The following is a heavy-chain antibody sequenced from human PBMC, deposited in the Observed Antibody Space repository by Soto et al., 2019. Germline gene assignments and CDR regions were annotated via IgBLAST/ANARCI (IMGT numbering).Heavy chain of an antibody. Sequence: AAVKVSCKASGYTFTSYYMHWVRQAPGQGLEWMGIINPRGGSTSYAQKFQGRVTMTRDTSTSTVYMELSSLRSEDTAVYYCARANVVPSLYYYSYVLAFPGQGTTVPVS. D-gene: IGHD2-8*01. CDR1: GYTFTSYY. CDR2: INPRGGST. CDR3: ARANVVPSLYYYSYVLAF. J-gene: IGHJ6*02. V-gene: IGHV1-46*01.